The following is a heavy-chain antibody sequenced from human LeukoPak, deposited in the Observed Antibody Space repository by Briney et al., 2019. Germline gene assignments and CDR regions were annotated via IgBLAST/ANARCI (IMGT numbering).Heavy chain of an antibody. D-gene: IGHD3-16*01. CDR1: GASITSESYY. V-gene: IGHV4-61*02. CDR2: IYASGVT. J-gene: IGHJ4*02. Sequence: SETLSLTCSVSGASITSESYYWTWIRQPAGKGLEWIGRIYASGVTSYNPSLKTRLTMTLDTSKNQISLRLNSVTAADTAVYYCARGLWANADRFDYWGQGTLVTVSS. CDR3: ARGLWANADRFDY.